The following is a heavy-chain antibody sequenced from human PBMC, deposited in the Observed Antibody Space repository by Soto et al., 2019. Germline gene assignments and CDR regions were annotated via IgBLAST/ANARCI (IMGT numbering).Heavy chain of an antibody. CDR1: GGTFSSYT. J-gene: IGHJ5*02. CDR2: IIPILGIA. Sequence: QVQLVQSGAEVQKPGSSVKVSCKASGGTFSSYTISWVRQAPGQGLEWMGRIIPILGIANYAQKFQGRVTITADKSTSTAYMELSSLRSEDTAVYYCATGYCSSTSCHPWGQGTLVTVSS. CDR3: ATGYCSSTSCHP. D-gene: IGHD2-2*01. V-gene: IGHV1-69*02.